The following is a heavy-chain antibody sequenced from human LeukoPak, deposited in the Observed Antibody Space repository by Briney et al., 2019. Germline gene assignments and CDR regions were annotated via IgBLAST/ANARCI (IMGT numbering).Heavy chain of an antibody. CDR2: ISYDGSNK. V-gene: IGHV3-30*18. J-gene: IGHJ4*02. CDR1: GFTFSSYG. CDR3: AKDLLKLSSSGVWCHY. Sequence: GRSLRLSCAASGFTFSSYGMHWVRQAPGKGLEWVAVISYDGSNKYYADSVKGRFTISRDNSKNTLYLQMNSLRAEDTAVYYCAKDLLKLSSSGVWCHYWGQGTLVTVSS. D-gene: IGHD6-6*01.